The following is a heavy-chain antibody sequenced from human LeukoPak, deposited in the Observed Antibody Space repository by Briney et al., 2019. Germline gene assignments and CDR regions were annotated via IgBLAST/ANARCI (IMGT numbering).Heavy chain of an antibody. V-gene: IGHV3-23*01. CDR1: GFTSSSYA. J-gene: IGHJ3*02. Sequence: PGGSLRLPCAASGFTSSSYAMSWVRQAPGKGLEWVSAISGSGGSTYYADSVKGRFTISRDNSKNTLYLQMNSLRAEDTAVYYCAKELAHYGGNSDDAFDIWGQGTMVTVSS. D-gene: IGHD4-23*01. CDR2: ISGSGGST. CDR3: AKELAHYGGNSDDAFDI.